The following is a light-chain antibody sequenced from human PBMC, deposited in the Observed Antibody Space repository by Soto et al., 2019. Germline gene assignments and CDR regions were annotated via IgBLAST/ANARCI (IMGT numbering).Light chain of an antibody. CDR2: WAS. V-gene: IGKV4-1*01. J-gene: IGKJ4*01. Sequence: DTVLTQSPDSLAVSRGERATINCRSIQRVLYSGNNRNYLAWYQQKPGQPPKLLINWASTRESGVTDRFSGSGSGTDFTLTLNSLQAEDVAVYYCQQYDVIPLTFGGGTKVEIK. CDR1: QRVLYSGNNRNY. CDR3: QQYDVIPLT.